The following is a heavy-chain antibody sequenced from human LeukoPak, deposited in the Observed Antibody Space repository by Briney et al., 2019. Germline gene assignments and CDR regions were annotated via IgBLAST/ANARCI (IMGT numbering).Heavy chain of an antibody. CDR1: GGSISSSSYY. CDR2: IYYSGST. CDR3: AGYRGPGYFDL. J-gene: IGHJ2*01. Sequence: PSETLSLTCTVSGGSISSSSYYWGWIRQPPGKGLEWIGSIYYSGSTYYNPSLKSRVTISVDTSKNQFSLKLSSVTAADTAVYYCAGYRGPGYFDLWGRGTLVTVSS. V-gene: IGHV4-39*01. D-gene: IGHD3-16*02.